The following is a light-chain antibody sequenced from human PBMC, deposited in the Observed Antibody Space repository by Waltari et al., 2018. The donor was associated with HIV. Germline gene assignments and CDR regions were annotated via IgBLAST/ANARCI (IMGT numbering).Light chain of an antibody. CDR2: RDT. V-gene: IGLV3-1*01. CDR3: QAWDSSSSTVV. Sequence: SYELTQPPSVSVSPGQTASIPCSGDKLGDKYACWYPQKPGQSPVLVIYRDTKRPSGMPERFSGSNPGNTATLTISGTQAMDEADYYCQAWDSSSSTVVFGGGTKLTVL. J-gene: IGLJ2*01. CDR1: KLGDKY.